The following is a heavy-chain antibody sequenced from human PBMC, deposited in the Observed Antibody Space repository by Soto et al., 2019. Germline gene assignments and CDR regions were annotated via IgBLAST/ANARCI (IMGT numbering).Heavy chain of an antibody. CDR1: GDRVSSNGAA. CDR2: TYYRSKWYN. J-gene: IGHJ6*02. D-gene: IGHD3-3*01. V-gene: IGHV6-1*01. Sequence: SQTLSLTCAISGDRVSSNGAAWNWIRQSPSRGLGWLGRTYYRSKWYNDYAVSVKSRITINPDTSKNQFSLQLNSVTPEDTAVYYCARAGDYDSWSGYTSQYYYYAMDVWGQGTTVTVSS. CDR3: ARAGDYDSWSGYTSQYYYYAMDV.